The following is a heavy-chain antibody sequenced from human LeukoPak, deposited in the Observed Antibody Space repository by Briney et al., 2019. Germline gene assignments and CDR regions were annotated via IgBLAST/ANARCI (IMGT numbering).Heavy chain of an antibody. CDR1: EFTFDTYE. Sequence: GGSLRLSCAASEFTFDTYEMNWVRQAPGKGLEWVSFISSSGGRTYYAESVKGRFTVSRDNAKNSLYLQMNSLRAEDTAVYYCARDSWDRAAFDIWGQGTMVTVSS. D-gene: IGHD5-18*01. CDR2: ISSSGGRT. V-gene: IGHV3-48*03. CDR3: ARDSWDRAAFDI. J-gene: IGHJ3*02.